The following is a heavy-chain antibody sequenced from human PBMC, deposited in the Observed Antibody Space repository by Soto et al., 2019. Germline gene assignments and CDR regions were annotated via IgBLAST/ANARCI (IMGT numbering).Heavy chain of an antibody. CDR3: ARAVQLVPQFDP. CDR2: INPSVGST. V-gene: IGHV1-46*01. J-gene: IGHJ5*02. Sequence: GASVKVSCKASGYTFTSYYMHWVRQAPGRGLEWMGIINPSVGSTSYAQKFQGRVTMTRDTSTSTAYMELSSLRSEDTAVYYCARAVQLVPQFDPWGQGTLVTVSS. CDR1: GYTFTSYY. D-gene: IGHD6-13*01.